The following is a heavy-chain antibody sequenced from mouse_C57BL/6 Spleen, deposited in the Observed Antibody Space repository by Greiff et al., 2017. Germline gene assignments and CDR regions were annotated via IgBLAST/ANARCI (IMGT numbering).Heavy chain of an antibody. CDR1: GYSITSGYY. Sequence: EVKLQESGPGLVKPSQSLSLTCSVTGYSITSGYYWNWIRQFPGNKLEWMGYISYDGSNNYNPSLKNRISITRDTSKYQFFLKLNSVTTEDTATYYCARDRTTVVATDYAMDYWGQGTSVTVSS. CDR2: ISYDGSN. D-gene: IGHD1-1*01. J-gene: IGHJ4*01. CDR3: ARDRTTVVATDYAMDY. V-gene: IGHV3-6*01.